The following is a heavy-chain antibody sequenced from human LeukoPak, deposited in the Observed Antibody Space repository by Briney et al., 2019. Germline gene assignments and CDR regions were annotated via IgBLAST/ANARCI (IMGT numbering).Heavy chain of an antibody. CDR3: ARDTPYFVDYDVYDY. CDR1: GFTVSSNY. V-gene: IGHV3-66*01. D-gene: IGHD4-17*01. Sequence: GGSLRLSCAASGFTVSSNYMSWVRQAPGKGLEWVSVIYSGGSTYYADSVKGRFTISRDNSKNTLYLQMNSLRAEDTAVYYCARDTPYFVDYDVYDYGGQGTLVTVSS. CDR2: IYSGGST. J-gene: IGHJ4*02.